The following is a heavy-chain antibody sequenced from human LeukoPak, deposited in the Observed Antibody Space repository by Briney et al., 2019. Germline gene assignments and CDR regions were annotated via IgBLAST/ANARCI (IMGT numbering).Heavy chain of an antibody. D-gene: IGHD4-17*01. J-gene: IGHJ4*02. Sequence: PGGSLRLSCAASGFTFSSYTMHWVRQAPGKGLEWVAVISYDGSNKYYAESVKGRFTISRDNSENTLYLQVNSLRAEDTAVYSCARDAYGDYYFDSWGQGTLVTVSS. CDR3: ARDAYGDYYFDS. CDR2: ISYDGSNK. V-gene: IGHV3-30-3*01. CDR1: GFTFSSYT.